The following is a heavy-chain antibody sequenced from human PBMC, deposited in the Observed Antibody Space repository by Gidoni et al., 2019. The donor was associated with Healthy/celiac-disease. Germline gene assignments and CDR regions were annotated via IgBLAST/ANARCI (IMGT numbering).Heavy chain of an antibody. CDR1: GFTFSSSG. Sequence: QVQLVESGGGVVQPGRSLSLSCAASGFTFSSSGMHWVRQAPGKGLEWVAVISYDGSNKYYADSVKGRFTISRDNSKNTLYLQMNSLRAEDTAVYYCAKDSWPGAYCGGDCPPGYWGQGTLVTVSS. D-gene: IGHD2-21*02. CDR3: AKDSWPGAYCGGDCPPGY. V-gene: IGHV3-30*18. J-gene: IGHJ4*02. CDR2: ISYDGSNK.